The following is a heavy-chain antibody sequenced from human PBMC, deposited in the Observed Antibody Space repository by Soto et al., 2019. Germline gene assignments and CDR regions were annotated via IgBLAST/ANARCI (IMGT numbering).Heavy chain of an antibody. CDR1: GGSFSGYY. J-gene: IGHJ2*01. D-gene: IGHD6-19*01. CDR2: INHSGST. CDR3: ARAFFRSGFAVTGL. V-gene: IGHV4-34*01. Sequence: QVQLQQWGAGLLKPSETLSLTCAVYGGSFSGYYWSWIRQPPGKGLEWIGEINHSGSTNYNPSLQSRVTISVDTSKNQFSLKLSSVTAADTAVYYCARAFFRSGFAVTGLWGRGTLVTVSS.